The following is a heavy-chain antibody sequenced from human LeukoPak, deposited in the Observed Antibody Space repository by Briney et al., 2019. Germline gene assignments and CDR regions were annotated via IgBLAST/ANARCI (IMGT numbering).Heavy chain of an antibody. CDR1: GGALSGHY. V-gene: IGHV4-59*11. J-gene: IGHJ3*01. CDR3: ARLLDNDSSGDRDLFDV. D-gene: IGHD3-22*01. CDR2: VSYTRRN. Sequence: SDTLSLTCTVSGGALSGHYWSWIRQPPGKRLDGIGYVSYTRRNQYNPSLQSRVNISIDTSKSQFSLKLASVDAAETAVYSCARLLDNDSSGDRDLFDVWGEGTTVIVSS.